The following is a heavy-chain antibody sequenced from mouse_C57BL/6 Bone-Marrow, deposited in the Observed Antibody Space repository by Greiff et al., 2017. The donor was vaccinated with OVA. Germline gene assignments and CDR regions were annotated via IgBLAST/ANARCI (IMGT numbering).Heavy chain of an antibody. V-gene: IGHV5-6*01. CDR3: ASIYYDYAGIAY. CDR1: GFTFSSYG. J-gene: IGHJ3*01. D-gene: IGHD2-4*01. Sequence: EVKLMESGGDLVKPGGSLKLSCAASGFTFSSYGMSWVRQTPDKRLEWVATISRGGSYTYYPDSVKGRFTISRDNAKNTLYLQMSSLKSEDTAMDDSASIYYDYAGIAYWGQGTLVTVSA. CDR2: ISRGGSYT.